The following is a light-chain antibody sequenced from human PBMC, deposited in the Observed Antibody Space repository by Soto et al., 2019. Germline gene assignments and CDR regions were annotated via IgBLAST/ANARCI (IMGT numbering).Light chain of an antibody. CDR2: AAS. J-gene: IGKJ5*01. CDR1: QDIAAY. Sequence: DIQVTQSPSSVSASVGDRVTIPCRARQDIAAYLAWYQPNRGRAPELLIHAASSLQSGVPSRFSGSGSGTDFTLTINSLQPEDFATYYCQHAYSFPITFGQGTRLEIK. V-gene: IGKV1D-12*01. CDR3: QHAYSFPIT.